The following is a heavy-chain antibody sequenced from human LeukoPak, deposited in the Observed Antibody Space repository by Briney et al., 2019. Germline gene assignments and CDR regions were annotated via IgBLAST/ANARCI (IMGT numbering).Heavy chain of an antibody. D-gene: IGHD4-17*01. Sequence: ASVKVSCKASGYTFTSYPISWVRQAPGQGLEWMGWITTYNGNTKYAQKLQGRVSMTTDTSTSTVYMDLRGLRSDDTAVYYCARGYDYGDYVGDFDYWGQGTLVTVSS. CDR3: ARGYDYGDYVGDFDY. V-gene: IGHV1-18*01. CDR2: ITTYNGNT. J-gene: IGHJ4*02. CDR1: GYTFTSYP.